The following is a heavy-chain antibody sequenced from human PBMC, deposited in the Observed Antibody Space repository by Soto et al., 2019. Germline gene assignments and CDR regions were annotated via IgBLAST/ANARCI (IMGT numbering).Heavy chain of an antibody. CDR3: ARTDRYYYYGMDV. V-gene: IGHV4-31*03. CDR2: IHYSGST. J-gene: IGHJ6*02. CDR1: GGFISSDGYY. Sequence: QLQLQESGPGLVKPSQTLSLTCTVSGGFISSDGYYWSWIRQHPGKGLEWIGYIHYSGSTFYNPSLKSRVIISVNTSKNQFSLMLTSVTAADTAVYYCARTDRYYYYGMDVWGQGTAVSVSS.